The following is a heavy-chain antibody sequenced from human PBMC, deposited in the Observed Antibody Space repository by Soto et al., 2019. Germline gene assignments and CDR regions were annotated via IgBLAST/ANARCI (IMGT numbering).Heavy chain of an antibody. CDR1: GFTFSNYA. J-gene: IGHJ4*02. CDR2: IRASADMT. D-gene: IGHD6-19*01. V-gene: IGHV3-23*01. CDR3: AKAYSSYSNGWDYYLDS. Sequence: GGSLRLSCAASGFTFSNYAMHWVRQAPGKGLEWVSGIRASADMTYYADSVKGRSTISRDNPKNSLHLQMNSLRAEDTAVYYCAKAYSSYSNGWDYYLDSWGLGTLVTVSS.